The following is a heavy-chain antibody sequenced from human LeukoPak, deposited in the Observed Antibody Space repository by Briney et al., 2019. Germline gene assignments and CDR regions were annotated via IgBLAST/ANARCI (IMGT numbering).Heavy chain of an antibody. CDR2: IYYSGST. J-gene: IGHJ4*02. D-gene: IGHD1-26*01. CDR1: GGSISSSSYY. V-gene: IGHV4-39*02. CDR3: AREGYSGSFPTQSDY. Sequence: SETLSLTCTVSGGSISSSSYYWGWIRQPPGKGLEWIGSIYYSGSTYYNPSLKSRVTISVDTSKYQFSLKLSSVTAADTAVYYCAREGYSGSFPTQSDYWGQGTLVTVSS.